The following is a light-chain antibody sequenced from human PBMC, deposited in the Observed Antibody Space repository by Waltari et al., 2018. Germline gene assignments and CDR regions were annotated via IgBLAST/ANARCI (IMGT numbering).Light chain of an antibody. CDR3: QQYDNWLGT. Sequence: ERVRTQSPATLSVFPGERATRSCRASQSLRSTLAWYQHKPGQAPRLVIYGASTRATGIPARFSGSGSGTEYTLTISSLQSEDFAVYFCQQYDNWLGTFGQGTKVEIK. J-gene: IGKJ1*01. CDR1: QSLRST. CDR2: GAS. V-gene: IGKV3-15*01.